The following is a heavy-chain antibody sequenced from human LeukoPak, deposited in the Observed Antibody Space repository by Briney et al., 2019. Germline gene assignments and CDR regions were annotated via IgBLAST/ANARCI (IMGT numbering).Heavy chain of an antibody. J-gene: IGHJ5*02. D-gene: IGHD3-3*01. CDR1: GYTFTSYY. CDR2: INPSGCST. Sequence: GASVKVSCKASGYTFTSYYMHWVRQAPGQGPEWMGIINPSGCSTSYAQKFQGRVTMTRDMSTSTVYMELSSLRSEDTAAYYCARERHYDFWSGYPPPNWFDPWGQGTLVTVSS. CDR3: ARERHYDFWSGYPPPNWFDP. V-gene: IGHV1-46*01.